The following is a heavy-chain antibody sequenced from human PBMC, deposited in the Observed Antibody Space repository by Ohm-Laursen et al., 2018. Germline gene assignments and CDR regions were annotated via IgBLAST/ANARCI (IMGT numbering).Heavy chain of an antibody. CDR2: ISTYSGTT. CDR1: GYTFTSYG. J-gene: IGHJ5*02. CDR3: ARAGLGATYQFDP. D-gene: IGHD1-26*01. V-gene: IGHV1-18*01. Sequence: EASVKVSCKASGYTFTSYGISWVRQAPGQGLEWMGWISTYSGTTNYAQKFQGRVTMTTDTSASTAYMELRSLRSDDTAVYYCARAGLGATYQFDPWGQGTLVTVSS.